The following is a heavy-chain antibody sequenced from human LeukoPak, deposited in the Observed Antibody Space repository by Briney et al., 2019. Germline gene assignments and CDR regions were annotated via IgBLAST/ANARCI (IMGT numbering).Heavy chain of an antibody. CDR1: GYTFTSYY. J-gene: IGHJ4*02. CDR3: ARVRLVRGVRGDY. Sequence: ASVKVSCKASGYTFTSYYMHWVRQAPGQGLEWMGIINPSGGSTSYAQKFQGRVTMTRDTSTSTAYMELRSLRSDDTAVYYCARVRLVRGVRGDYWGQGTLVTVSS. CDR2: INPSGGST. V-gene: IGHV1-46*01. D-gene: IGHD3-10*01.